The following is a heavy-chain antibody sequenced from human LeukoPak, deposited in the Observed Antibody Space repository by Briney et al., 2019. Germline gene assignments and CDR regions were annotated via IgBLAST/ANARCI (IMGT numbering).Heavy chain of an antibody. J-gene: IGHJ5*02. CDR1: GYNFSDFG. V-gene: IGHV1-18*01. CDR2: ISAHNGYT. CDR3: ARVGVLVVFNWFDP. Sequence: ASVKVSCKASGYNFSDFGVSWVRQAPGQGLEWMGWISAHNGYTNYVQKFQGRVTMTTDTSTNTASMELRSLTSDDTAVYYCARVGVLVVFNWFDPWGQGTLVTVSS. D-gene: IGHD2-8*02.